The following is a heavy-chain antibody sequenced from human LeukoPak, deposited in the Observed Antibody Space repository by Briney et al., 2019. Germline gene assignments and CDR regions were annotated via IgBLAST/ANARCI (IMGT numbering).Heavy chain of an antibody. CDR1: GGTFSSYA. CDR3: ASQKSTGPKYFDWLLSLSPYYYGMDV. CDR2: IIPIFGTA. D-gene: IGHD3-9*01. Sequence: SVKVSCNASGGTFSSYAISWVRQAPGQGLEWMGGIIPIFGTANYAQKFQGRVTITADESTSTAYMELSSLRSEDTAVYYCASQKSTGPKYFDWLLSLSPYYYGMDVWGQGTTVTGSS. V-gene: IGHV1-69*01. J-gene: IGHJ6*02.